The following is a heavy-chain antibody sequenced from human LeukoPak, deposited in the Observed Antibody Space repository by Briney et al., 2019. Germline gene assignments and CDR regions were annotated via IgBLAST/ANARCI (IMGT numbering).Heavy chain of an antibody. CDR3: ARSMVRGVIITLGAFDI. Sequence: SVKVSCKASGGTFSSYTISWVRQAPGQGLEWMGRIIPILGIANYAQKFQGRVTITADKSTSTAYMELGSLRSEDTAVYYCARSMVRGVIITLGAFDIWGKGTMVTVSS. J-gene: IGHJ3*02. D-gene: IGHD3-10*01. CDR2: IIPILGIA. CDR1: GGTFSSYT. V-gene: IGHV1-69*02.